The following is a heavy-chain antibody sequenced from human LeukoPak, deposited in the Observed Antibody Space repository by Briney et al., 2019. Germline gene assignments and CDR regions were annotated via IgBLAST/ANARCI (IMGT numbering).Heavy chain of an antibody. D-gene: IGHD5-18*01. Sequence: PSETLSLTCTVSGGSISSYYWSWIRQPAGKGLEWIGRIYTSGSTNYNPSLKSRVTMSVDTSKNQFSLKLSSVTAADTAVYYCARGDTAMVTVYYYYYMDVWGKGTTVTIS. CDR2: IYTSGST. CDR1: GGSISSYY. CDR3: ARGDTAMVTVYYYYYMDV. V-gene: IGHV4-4*07. J-gene: IGHJ6*03.